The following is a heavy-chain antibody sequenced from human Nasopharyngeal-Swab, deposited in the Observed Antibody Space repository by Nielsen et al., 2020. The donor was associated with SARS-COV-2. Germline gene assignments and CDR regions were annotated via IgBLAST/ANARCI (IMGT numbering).Heavy chain of an antibody. CDR3: ATLKSPYYAFDY. CDR2: IHPNSGGT. D-gene: IGHD3-3*01. J-gene: IGHJ4*02. CDR1: AYTFTGYY. Sequence: SVKVSCKASAYTFTGYYIYWVRQAPGQDLEWMGWIHPNSGGTTSAQKFQGRVTLTRDRSITTAYMEVSRLTSDDTAVYYCATLKSPYYAFDYWGQGTLVTVSS. V-gene: IGHV1-2*02.